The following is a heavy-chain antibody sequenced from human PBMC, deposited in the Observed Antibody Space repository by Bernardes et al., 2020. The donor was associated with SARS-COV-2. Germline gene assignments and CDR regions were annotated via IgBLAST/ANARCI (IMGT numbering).Heavy chain of an antibody. D-gene: IGHD3-16*01. CDR1: GYTFTDYS. CDR2: IPPTSGGP. V-gene: IGHV1-2*02. J-gene: IGHJ4*02. CDR3: ANKQGDNFDY. Sequence: AVMVSCKASGYTFTDYSIHWVRQAPAQGLEWMGWIPPTSGGPNYARNFQGRVTMTSDTSISTGYMELSSLKSDDTAVYYCANKQGDNFDYWGQGTLVTVSS.